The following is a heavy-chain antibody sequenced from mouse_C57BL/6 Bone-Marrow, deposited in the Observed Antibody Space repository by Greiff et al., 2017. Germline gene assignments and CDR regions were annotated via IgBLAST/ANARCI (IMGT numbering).Heavy chain of an antibody. V-gene: IGHV3-6*01. Sequence: DVKLQESGPGLVKPSQSLSLTCSVTGYSITSGYYWNWIRQFPGNKLEWMGYISYDGSNNYNPSLKNRISITRDTSKNQFFLKLNSVTTEDTATYYCARYEGYFDVWGTGTTVTVSS. CDR2: ISYDGSN. J-gene: IGHJ1*03. CDR1: GYSITSGYY. D-gene: IGHD2-3*01. CDR3: ARYEGYFDV.